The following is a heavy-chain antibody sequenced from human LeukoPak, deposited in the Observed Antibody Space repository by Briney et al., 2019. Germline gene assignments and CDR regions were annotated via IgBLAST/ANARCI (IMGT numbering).Heavy chain of an antibody. J-gene: IGHJ4*02. CDR2: ISSNGSTI. CDR1: GFTFSSYE. D-gene: IGHD3-10*01. Sequence: PGGSLRLSCAASGFTFSSYEMNWARQAPGKGLEWASYISSNGSTIYYADSVKGRFTISRDNAKNSLYLQMDSLRAEDTAVYYCARDSRAGFDYWGQGTLVTVSS. CDR3: ARDSRAGFDY. V-gene: IGHV3-48*03.